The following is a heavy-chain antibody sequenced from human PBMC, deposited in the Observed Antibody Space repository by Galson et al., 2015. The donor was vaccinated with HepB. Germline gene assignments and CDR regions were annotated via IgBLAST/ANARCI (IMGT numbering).Heavy chain of an antibody. CDR1: GLSFDIHA. CDR3: AKDADTLTGYPHYFDY. D-gene: IGHD3-9*01. J-gene: IGHJ4*02. Sequence: SLRLSCAVSGLSFDIHAMNWVRLAPGKGLQWVSTISTSGADTYYTDSVRGRFTISRDNSKNMLYLQMNTLRVEDTAIYYCAKDADTLTGYPHYFDYWGQGTLVSVSS. CDR2: ISTSGADT. V-gene: IGHV3-23*01.